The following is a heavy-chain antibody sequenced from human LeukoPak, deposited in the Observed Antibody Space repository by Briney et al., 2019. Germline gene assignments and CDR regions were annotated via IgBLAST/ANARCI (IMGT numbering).Heavy chain of an antibody. CDR1: GYTFTSYG. D-gene: IGHD3-10*01. CDR3: ARVGGSGSLGYYYYGMDV. CDR2: MNPNSGNT. J-gene: IGHJ6*02. V-gene: IGHV1-8*02. Sequence: ASVKVSCKASGYTFTSYGISWVRQAPGQGLEWMGWMNPNSGNTGYAQKFQGRVTMTRNTSISTAYMELSSLRSEDTAVYYCARVGGSGSLGYYYYGMDVWGQGTTVTVSS.